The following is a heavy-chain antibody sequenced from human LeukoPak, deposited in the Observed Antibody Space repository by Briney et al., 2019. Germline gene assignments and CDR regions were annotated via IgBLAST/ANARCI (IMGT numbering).Heavy chain of an antibody. CDR1: GFTFSSYG. Sequence: GGXLRLSCAASGFTFSSYGMHWVRQAPGKGLEWVAVIWYDGSNKYYADSVKGRFTISRDNSKNTLYLQMNSLRAEDTAVYYCAKDYSGYDLFDYWGQGTLVTVSS. D-gene: IGHD5-12*01. V-gene: IGHV3-33*06. J-gene: IGHJ4*02. CDR2: IWYDGSNK. CDR3: AKDYSGYDLFDY.